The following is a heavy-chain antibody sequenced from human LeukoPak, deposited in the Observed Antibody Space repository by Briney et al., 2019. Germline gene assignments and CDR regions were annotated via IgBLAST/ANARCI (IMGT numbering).Heavy chain of an antibody. J-gene: IGHJ4*02. CDR1: GGSISYHY. CDR3: AREMTATGRGHYFDY. D-gene: IGHD3-9*01. V-gene: IGHV4-59*11. Sequence: SETLSLTCTVSGGSISYHYWNWIRQPPGKELEWIGYGFYSGSTDYNPSLKSRVTISVDTSKRQISLNLSSVTAADTALYYCAREMTATGRGHYFDYWGQGALVTVSS. CDR2: GFYSGST.